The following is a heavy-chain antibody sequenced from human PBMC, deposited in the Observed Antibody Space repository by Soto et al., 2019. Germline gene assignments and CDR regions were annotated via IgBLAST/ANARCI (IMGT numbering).Heavy chain of an antibody. J-gene: IGHJ6*02. CDR2: IIPIFGTA. D-gene: IGHD3-10*01. Sequence: QVQLVQSGAEVKKPGSSVKVSCKASVGTFSSYAINWVRQAPGQGLEWMGGIIPIFGTANYAQKFQGRITINADESTSNAYMDVSRLRSEDTAVYYCASPSVGGMDVWGQGTTVTVSS. CDR1: VGTFSSYA. V-gene: IGHV1-69*12. CDR3: ASPSVGGMDV.